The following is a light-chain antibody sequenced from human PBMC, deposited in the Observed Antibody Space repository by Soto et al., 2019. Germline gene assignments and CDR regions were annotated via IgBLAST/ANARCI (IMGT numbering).Light chain of an antibody. J-gene: IGKJ4*01. V-gene: IGKV1-5*03. CDR3: QQYSSDPSLT. CDR2: KAS. CDR1: QTINNL. Sequence: DIQMTQSPSTLSAHVGDRVSITCRASQTINNLMAWYQKKPGQAPKLLIYKASNLETGVPSRFSGSGSGTEFTLTISSLQPDDFATYYCQQYSSDPSLTFGGGTKVDIK.